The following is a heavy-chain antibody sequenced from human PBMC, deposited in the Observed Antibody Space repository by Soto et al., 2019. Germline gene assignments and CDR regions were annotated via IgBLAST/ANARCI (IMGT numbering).Heavy chain of an antibody. V-gene: IGHV4-59*01. CDR2: VHHSGTT. CDR1: GGSISGFY. J-gene: IGHJ4*02. CDR3: ATLPHYGDPKAAL. D-gene: IGHD4-17*01. Sequence: PSETLSLTCTVSGGSISGFYWSWIRQSPGKEPEWIGYVHHSGTTNYNPSLESRVTMSLDTSKNQFSLKLNSVTAADTAVYYCATLPHYGDPKAALWGQGTLVTVSS.